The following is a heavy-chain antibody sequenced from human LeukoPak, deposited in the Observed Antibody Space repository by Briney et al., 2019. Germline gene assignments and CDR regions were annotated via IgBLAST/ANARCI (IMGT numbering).Heavy chain of an antibody. Sequence: PGGSLRLSCAASGFTFSTYGLHWVRQAPGKGLEWGALIWYDGSNKYYADSVKGRFTISRDNSKNTLYLQMNSLRAEDTAVYYCAREKQKYSSGWYCLDYWGQGTLVTVSS. CDR3: AREKQKYSSGWYCLDY. V-gene: IGHV3-33*01. CDR2: IWYDGSNK. D-gene: IGHD6-19*01. J-gene: IGHJ4*02. CDR1: GFTFSTYG.